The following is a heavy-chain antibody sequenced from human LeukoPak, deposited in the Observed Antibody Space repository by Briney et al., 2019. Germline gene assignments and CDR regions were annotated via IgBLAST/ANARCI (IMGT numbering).Heavy chain of an antibody. CDR1: GYTFTGYY. CDR3: ARGKYYYDSSGYYDDY. D-gene: IGHD3-22*01. Sequence: ASVKVSCKASGYTFTGYYMHWVRQAPGQGLEWMGWINPNSGGTNYAQKFQGRVTMTRDTSISTAYMELSRLRSDDTAVYYCARGKYYYDSSGYYDDYWGQGTLVTVSS. V-gene: IGHV1-2*02. CDR2: INPNSGGT. J-gene: IGHJ4*02.